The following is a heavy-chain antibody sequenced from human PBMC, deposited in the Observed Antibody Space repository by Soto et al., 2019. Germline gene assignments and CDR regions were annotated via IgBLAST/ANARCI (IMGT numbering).Heavy chain of an antibody. CDR3: ARMIHDRHWYCGGDCYSWDY. D-gene: IGHD2-21*02. CDR1: GFSLSNARMG. V-gene: IGHV2-26*01. Sequence: QVTLKESGPVLVNPTETLTLTCTVSGFSLSNARMGVSWIRQPPGKALEWLAHIFSNDEKSYSTSLKSRLTISKDTSKSQVVLIMTNMDPVDTATYYCARMIHDRHWYCGGDCYSWDYWGQGTLVTVSS. J-gene: IGHJ4*02. CDR2: IFSNDEK.